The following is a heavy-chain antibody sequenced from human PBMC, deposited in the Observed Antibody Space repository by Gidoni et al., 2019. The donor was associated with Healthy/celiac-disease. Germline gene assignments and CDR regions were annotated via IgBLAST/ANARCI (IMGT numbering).Heavy chain of an antibody. CDR3: ARDMESVGVGYGVNWYFDL. CDR1: GFTFSSYW. D-gene: IGHD4-17*01. Sequence: EVQLVESGGGLVQPGGSLRLSCAASGFTFSSYWMSWVRQAPGKGLEWVANIKQDGSEKYYVDSVKGRFTISRDNAKNSLYLQMNSLRAEDTAVYYCARDMESVGVGYGVNWYFDLWGRGTLVTVSS. V-gene: IGHV3-7*03. J-gene: IGHJ2*01. CDR2: IKQDGSEK.